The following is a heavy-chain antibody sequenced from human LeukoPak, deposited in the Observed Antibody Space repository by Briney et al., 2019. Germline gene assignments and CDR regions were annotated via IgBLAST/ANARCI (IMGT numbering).Heavy chain of an antibody. V-gene: IGHV3-7*01. CDR1: GFTFSSYW. CDR3: ARYGRYCSSTSCYYYYYMDV. J-gene: IGHJ6*03. D-gene: IGHD2-2*01. Sequence: GGSLRLSCAASGFTFSSYWMSWVRQAPGKGLEWVANIKQDGSEKYYVDSVKGRFTISRDNAKNSLYLQMNSLRAEDTAVYYCARYGRYCSSTSCYYYYYMDVWGKGTTVTVSS. CDR2: IKQDGSEK.